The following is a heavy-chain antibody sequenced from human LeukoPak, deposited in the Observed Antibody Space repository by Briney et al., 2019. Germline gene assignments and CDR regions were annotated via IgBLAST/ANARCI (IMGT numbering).Heavy chain of an antibody. J-gene: IGHJ4*02. CDR3: ARASIAVAPMDY. D-gene: IGHD6-19*01. V-gene: IGHV1-46*01. CDR1: GYTFTTHG. Sequence: ASVKVSCKASGYTFTTHGTSWVRQAPGQGLEWMGIINPSGGSTSYAQKFQGRVTMTRDTSTSTVYMELSSLRSEDTAVYYCARASIAVAPMDYWGQGTLVTVSS. CDR2: INPSGGST.